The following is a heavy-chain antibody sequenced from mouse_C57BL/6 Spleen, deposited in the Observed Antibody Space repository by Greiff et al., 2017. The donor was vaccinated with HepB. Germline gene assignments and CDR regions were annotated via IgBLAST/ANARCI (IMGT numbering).Heavy chain of an antibody. CDR3: AREGTGGGYFDV. Sequence: VQLQQPGAELVKPGASVKLSCKASGYTFTSYWMHWVKQRPGQGLEWIGMIHPNSGSTNYNEKFKSKATLTVDKSSSTAYMQLSSLTSEDSAVYYCAREGTGGGYFDVWGTGTTVTVSS. CDR2: IHPNSGST. J-gene: IGHJ1*03. CDR1: GYTFTSYW. V-gene: IGHV1-64*01. D-gene: IGHD4-1*01.